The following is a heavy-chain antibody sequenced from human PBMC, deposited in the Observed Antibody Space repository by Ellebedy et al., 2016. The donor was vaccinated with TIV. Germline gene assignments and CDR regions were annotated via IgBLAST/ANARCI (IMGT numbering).Heavy chain of an antibody. D-gene: IGHD2/OR15-2a*01. CDR3: ARDQNL. J-gene: IGHJ4*02. Sequence: GGSLRLSXGASGLTFSNFAMSWVRQAPGKRLEWVSTISGTGGTTYYADSVKGRFTVSRDNSKNTLYLQMYSLRAEDTAVYYCARDQNLWGQGTLVTVSS. CDR2: ISGTGGTT. CDR1: GLTFSNFA. V-gene: IGHV3-23*01.